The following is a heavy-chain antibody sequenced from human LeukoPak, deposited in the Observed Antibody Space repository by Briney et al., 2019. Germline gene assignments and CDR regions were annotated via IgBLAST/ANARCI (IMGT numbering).Heavy chain of an antibody. D-gene: IGHD3-16*02. CDR1: GGSFSGYY. Sequence: SETLSLTCAVYGGSFSGYYWSWIRQPPGKGLEWIGEINHSGSTNYNPSLKSRVTISVDTSKNQFSLKLSSVTAADTAVYYCARLAYDYVWGSYRYSYYFDNWGQGTLVTVSS. CDR3: ARLAYDYVWGSYRYSYYFDN. V-gene: IGHV4-34*01. J-gene: IGHJ4*02. CDR2: INHSGST.